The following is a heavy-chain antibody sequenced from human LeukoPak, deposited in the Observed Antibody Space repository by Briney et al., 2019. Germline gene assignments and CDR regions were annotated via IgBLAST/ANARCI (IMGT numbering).Heavy chain of an antibody. D-gene: IGHD6-13*01. CDR1: GGSFSGYY. V-gene: IGHV4-34*01. J-gene: IGHJ4*02. CDR3: ARAKLRRSYSTSHDLLFDY. Sequence: SETLSLTCAVYGGSFSGYYWSWIRQPPGKGLEWIGEINHSGSTNYNPSLKSRVTISVDTSKNQFSLKLSSVTAADTAVYYGARAKLRRSYSTSHDLLFDYWGQGTLVTVPS. CDR2: INHSGST.